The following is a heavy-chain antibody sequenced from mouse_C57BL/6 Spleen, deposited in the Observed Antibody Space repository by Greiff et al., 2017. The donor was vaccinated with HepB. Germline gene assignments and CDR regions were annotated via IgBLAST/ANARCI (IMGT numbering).Heavy chain of an antibody. CDR1: GFTFSSYG. CDR3: ARFTGDYAMDY. Sequence: EVQLQESGGDLVKPGGSLKLSCAASGFTFSSYGMSWVRQTPDKRLEWVATISSGGSYTYYPDSVKGRVTISRDNAKNTRYLQMSSVKSEDTAMYYCARFTGDYAMDYWGQGTSVTVSS. D-gene: IGHD1-1*01. CDR2: ISSGGSYT. J-gene: IGHJ4*01. V-gene: IGHV5-6*01.